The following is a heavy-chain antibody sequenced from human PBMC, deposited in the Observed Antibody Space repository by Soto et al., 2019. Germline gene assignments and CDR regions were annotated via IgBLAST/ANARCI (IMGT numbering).Heavy chain of an antibody. D-gene: IGHD3-9*01. J-gene: IGHJ3*02. CDR3: AREGTPLRYFDWLLKHDAFDI. CDR2: INPSGGST. Sequence: ASVKVSCKASGYTFTSYYMHWVRQAPGQGLEWMGIINPSGGSTSYAQKFQGRVTMTRDTSTSTVYMELSSLRSENTAVYYCAREGTPLRYFDWLLKHDAFDIWGQGTMVTVSS. CDR1: GYTFTSYY. V-gene: IGHV1-46*01.